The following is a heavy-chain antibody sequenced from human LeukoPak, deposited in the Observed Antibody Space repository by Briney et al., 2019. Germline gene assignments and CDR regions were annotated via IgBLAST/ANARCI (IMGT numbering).Heavy chain of an antibody. D-gene: IGHD4-23*01. CDR3: AGGFYGGNSGAFDY. J-gene: IGHJ4*02. CDR1: GGSISSSSYY. CDR2: IYYSGST. Sequence: SETLSLTCTVSGGSISSSSYYRGWIRQSPGKGLEWIGSIYYSGSTYYNPSLKSRVTISVDTSKNQFSLKLSSVTAADTAVYYCAGGFYGGNSGAFDYWGQGTLVTVSS. V-gene: IGHV4-39*01.